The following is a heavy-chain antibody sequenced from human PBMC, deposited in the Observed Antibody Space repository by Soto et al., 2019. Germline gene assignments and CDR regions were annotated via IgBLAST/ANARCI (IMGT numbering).Heavy chain of an antibody. CDR3: ARVFATVSMYDHTSFYYYGMDV. CDR1: DAYISRGSYY. V-gene: IGHV4-61*01. D-gene: IGHD3-3*01. J-gene: IGHJ6*02. Sequence: ETLSLTCPVSDAYISRGSYYWSWIRQPPGKGLDWIGYIYYSGSTNYNPSLKSRVTISVDTSKNQFSLKLSSVTAADTAVYYCARVFATVSMYDHTSFYYYGMDVWGQGTTVTVS. CDR2: IYYSGST.